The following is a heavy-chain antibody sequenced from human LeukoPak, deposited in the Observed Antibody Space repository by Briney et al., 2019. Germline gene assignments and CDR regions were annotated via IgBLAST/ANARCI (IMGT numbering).Heavy chain of an antibody. D-gene: IGHD6-19*01. Sequence: SVKVSCKASGGTFSSYAISWVRQAPGQGLEWMGRIIPILGIAHYAQKFQGRVTITADKSTSTAYMELSSLRSEDTAVYYCARDRLKYSSSQNDAFDIWGQGTMVTVSS. CDR3: ARDRLKYSSSQNDAFDI. CDR1: GGTFSSYA. J-gene: IGHJ3*02. V-gene: IGHV1-69*04. CDR2: IIPILGIA.